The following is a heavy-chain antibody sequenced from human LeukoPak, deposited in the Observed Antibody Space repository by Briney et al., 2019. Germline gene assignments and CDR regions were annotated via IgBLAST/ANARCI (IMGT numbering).Heavy chain of an antibody. J-gene: IGHJ4*02. V-gene: IGHV3-7*01. Sequence: GGSLRPSCAASGFAFSSYWMSWVRQAPGKGLEWVANIKRDGREKYYVDSVKGRFTISRDNAVNSLYLQMNSLRAEDTAVYYCARDQNYYDTSGELYHDYWGQGTLVTVSS. CDR1: GFAFSSYW. D-gene: IGHD3-22*01. CDR3: ARDQNYYDTSGELYHDY. CDR2: IKRDGREK.